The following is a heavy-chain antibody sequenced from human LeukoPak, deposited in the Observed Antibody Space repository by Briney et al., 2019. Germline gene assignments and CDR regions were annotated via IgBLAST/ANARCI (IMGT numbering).Heavy chain of an antibody. D-gene: IGHD2-2*01. CDR2: ISGSGGST. Sequence: GGSLRLSCAASGFTFSSYAMGWVRQAPGKGLECVSAISGSGGSTFYADSVKGRFTISRDNSKNTLYLQMNSLRAEDTAVYYCAKGLCSTSCYSVPDHVWGQGTTVTVSS. J-gene: IGHJ6*02. V-gene: IGHV3-23*01. CDR1: GFTFSSYA. CDR3: AKGLCSTSCYSVPDHV.